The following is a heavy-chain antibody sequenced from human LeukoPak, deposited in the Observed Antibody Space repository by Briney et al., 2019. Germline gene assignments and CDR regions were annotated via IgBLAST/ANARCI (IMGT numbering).Heavy chain of an antibody. J-gene: IGHJ4*02. CDR1: GFTFSSNW. CDR2: INEDGSTT. D-gene: IGHD1-26*01. Sequence: PGGSLRLSCAASGFTFSSNWMHWVRQAPGKGLVWVSRINEDGSTTNYADSVKGRSTIFRDNAKNTLYLHMNSLRAEDTAVYYCVRDLGGRSGHWGQGTLVTVSS. CDR3: VRDLGGRSGH. V-gene: IGHV3-74*01.